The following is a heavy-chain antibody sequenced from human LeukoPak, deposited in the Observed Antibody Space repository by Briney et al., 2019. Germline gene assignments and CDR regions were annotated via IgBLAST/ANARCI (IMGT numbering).Heavy chain of an antibody. CDR2: ISSNGGTT. CDR1: GFPFRWYA. V-gene: IGHV3-64D*09. D-gene: IGHD6-19*01. Sequence: PGGSLRLYCSASGFPFRWYAMHWVRPAPGQGLEYDSTISSNGGTTYYADSVKGRYTISRDNSKNTLYLQMSSLRAEDTAVYYCVKGSSGLYEGYFDYWGQGTLVTVSS. CDR3: VKGSSGLYEGYFDY. J-gene: IGHJ4*02.